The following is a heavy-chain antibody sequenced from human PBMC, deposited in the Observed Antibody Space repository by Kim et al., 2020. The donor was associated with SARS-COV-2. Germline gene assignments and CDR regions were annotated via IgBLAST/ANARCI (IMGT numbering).Heavy chain of an antibody. CDR3: AGSQVTFHGRVLGY. J-gene: IGHJ4*02. Sequence: SETLSLTCSVSGGSITNYYWNWIRQPPGNALEWIGCFSYTGRADYNPSLANRVSISVDTSKNQLSLKLNSVTAADTAVYYCAGSQVTFHGRVLGYWGQGILVTVSS. V-gene: IGHV4-59*01. D-gene: IGHD2-21*02. CDR1: GGSITNYY. CDR2: FSYTGRA.